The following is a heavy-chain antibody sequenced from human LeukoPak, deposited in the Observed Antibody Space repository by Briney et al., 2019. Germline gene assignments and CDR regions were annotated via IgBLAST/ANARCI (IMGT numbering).Heavy chain of an antibody. Sequence: GGSLKLSCAASGFTFSGSAMHWVRQASGKGLEWVGRIISKANSYATAYAASVKGRFTISRDDSKNTAYLQMNSLKTEDTAVYHCTRLYGSGSSRYWGQGTLVTVSS. CDR3: TRLYGSGSSRY. D-gene: IGHD3-10*01. J-gene: IGHJ4*02. V-gene: IGHV3-73*01. CDR2: IISKANSYAT. CDR1: GFTFSGSA.